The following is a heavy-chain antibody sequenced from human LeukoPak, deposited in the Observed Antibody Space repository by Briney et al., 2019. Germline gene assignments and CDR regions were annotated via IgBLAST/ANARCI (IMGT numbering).Heavy chain of an antibody. CDR1: GGSITNHF. CDR3: ARGSRWFDP. V-gene: IGHV4-4*07. CDR2: IYTNENT. J-gene: IGHJ5*02. Sequence: SETLSLTCTVSGGSITNHFWSWIRQPAGKGLEWIGRIYTNENTNYNPSLKSQVTMSVDTSKNQFSLKLSSVTAADTAVYYCARGSRWFDPWGQGTLVTVSS.